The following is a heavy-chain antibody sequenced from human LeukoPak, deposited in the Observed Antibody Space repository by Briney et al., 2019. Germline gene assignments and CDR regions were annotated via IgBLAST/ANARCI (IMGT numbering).Heavy chain of an antibody. Sequence: SETLSLTCSVSVYSISSAYYCDLIRQPPGKGLEWIGTTYHSWSTNYNPSLKSRVTIPVHTSKNQFSLKLSSVTDTDRDGYVCSTGFRGDNFDYWGQGTLVTVSS. J-gene: IGHJ4*02. CDR2: TYHSWST. D-gene: IGHD7-27*01. CDR1: VYSISSAYY. V-gene: IGHV4-38-2*02. CDR3: STGFRGDNFDY.